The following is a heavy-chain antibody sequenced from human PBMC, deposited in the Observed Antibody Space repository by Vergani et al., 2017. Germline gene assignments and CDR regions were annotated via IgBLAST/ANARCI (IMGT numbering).Heavy chain of an antibody. CDR3: ARFLGVTENYYYGMDV. J-gene: IGHJ6*02. CDR2: IIPILGIA. D-gene: IGHD3-3*01. Sequence: QVQLVQSGAEVKKPGSSVKVSCKASGGTFSSYTISWVRQAPGQGLEWMGRIIPILGIANYAQKFQGRVTITADKSTSTAYMELSSLRSEDTAVYYCARFLGVTENYYYGMDVWGQGTTVTVSS. V-gene: IGHV1-69*02. CDR1: GGTFSSYT.